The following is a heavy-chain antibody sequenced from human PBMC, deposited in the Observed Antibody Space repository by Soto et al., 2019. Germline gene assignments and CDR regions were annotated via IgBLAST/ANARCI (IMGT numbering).Heavy chain of an antibody. Sequence: VQLVESGGGQVKPGGSLRRSCAASGFTCSSYSINWVRQGPGKGLEWVSSISTRSSRIYYAASVKGRFTISRDNATNLSYLQMNDLRGEDTGVYYCATPARGGPVTFTLDAWGEGTLVTVSS. CDR2: ISTRSSRI. CDR1: GFTCSSYS. D-gene: IGHD3-10*01. V-gene: IGHV3-21*01. CDR3: ATPARGGPVTFTLDA. J-gene: IGHJ5*02.